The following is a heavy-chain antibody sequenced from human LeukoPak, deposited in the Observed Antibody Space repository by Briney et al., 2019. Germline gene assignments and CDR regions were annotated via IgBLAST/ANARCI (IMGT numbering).Heavy chain of an antibody. D-gene: IGHD3-9*01. Sequence: PGGSLRLSCAASGFTFSSYSMNWVRQAPGKGLEWVSSISSSSSYIYYADSVKGRFTISRDNSKNTLYLQMNSLRAEDTAVYYCAKLGLRYFDWPYYWGQGTLVTVSS. V-gene: IGHV3-21*04. CDR3: AKLGLRYFDWPYY. CDR2: ISSSSSYI. J-gene: IGHJ4*02. CDR1: GFTFSSYS.